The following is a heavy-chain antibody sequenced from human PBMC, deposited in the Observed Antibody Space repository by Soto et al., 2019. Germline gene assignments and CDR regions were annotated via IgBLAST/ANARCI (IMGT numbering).Heavy chain of an antibody. CDR2: ISSSSSTI. D-gene: IGHD2-15*01. Sequence: GGSLRLSCAASGFTFSSYSMNWVRQAPGKGLEWVSYISSSSSTIYYADSVKGRFTISRDNAKNSLYLQMNNLRDEDTAVYYCARTTPPYGMDVWGQGTTVTVSS. V-gene: IGHV3-48*02. J-gene: IGHJ6*02. CDR3: ARTTPPYGMDV. CDR1: GFTFSSYS.